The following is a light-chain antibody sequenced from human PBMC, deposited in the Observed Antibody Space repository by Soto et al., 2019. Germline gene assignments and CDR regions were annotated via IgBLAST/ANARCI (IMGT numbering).Light chain of an antibody. V-gene: IGLV2-23*02. CDR1: SSDVGSYNL. Sequence: QSVLTQPASVSGSPGQSITISCTGTSSDVGSYNLVSWYQQHPGKAPKLMIYEVSKRPSGVSNRFSGSKSGNTASLTISGLQAEDDDDYYSCLYTLSRYVFGTGTMLTDL. CDR2: EVS. J-gene: IGLJ1*01. CDR3: CLYTLSRYV.